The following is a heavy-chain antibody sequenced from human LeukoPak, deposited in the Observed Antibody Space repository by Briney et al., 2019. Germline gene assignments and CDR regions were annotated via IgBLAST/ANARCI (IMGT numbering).Heavy chain of an antibody. CDR2: INPSGGST. CDR3: ARDLGGSSSLFYYYYYGMDV. CDR1: GYTSTSYY. J-gene: IGHJ6*02. Sequence: ASVKVSCKASGYTSTSYYMHWVRQAPGQGLEWMGIINPSGGSTSYAQKFQGRVTMTRDTSTSTVYMELSSLRSEDTAVYFCARDLGGSSSLFYYYYYGMDVWGQGTTVTVSS. V-gene: IGHV1-46*01. D-gene: IGHD6-6*01.